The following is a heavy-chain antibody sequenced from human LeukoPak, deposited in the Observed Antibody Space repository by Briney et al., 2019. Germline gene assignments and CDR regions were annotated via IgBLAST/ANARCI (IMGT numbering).Heavy chain of an antibody. J-gene: IGHJ4*02. CDR3: ARFPGVDY. Sequence: PSETLSLTCTVSGGSISSSSYYWGWIRQPPGKGLEWIGSIYYSGSTYYNPSHKSRVTISVDTSKNQFSLKLSSVTAADTAVYYCARFPGVDYWGQGTLVTVSS. D-gene: IGHD3-10*01. V-gene: IGHV4-39*07. CDR1: GGSISSSSYY. CDR2: IYYSGST.